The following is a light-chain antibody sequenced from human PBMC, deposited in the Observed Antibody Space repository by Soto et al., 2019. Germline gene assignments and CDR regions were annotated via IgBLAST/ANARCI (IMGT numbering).Light chain of an antibody. Sequence: QSVLTQPASVSGSPGQSITISCTGTSSDVGGYKYVSWYQQHPDKAPKLIIYDVTNRPSGISNRFSGSKSGNTASLTISGLQAEDKADYYCSSYTTSSSHVFGTGTKVNV. CDR1: SSDVGGYKY. CDR2: DVT. CDR3: SSYTTSSSHV. J-gene: IGLJ1*01. V-gene: IGLV2-14*01.